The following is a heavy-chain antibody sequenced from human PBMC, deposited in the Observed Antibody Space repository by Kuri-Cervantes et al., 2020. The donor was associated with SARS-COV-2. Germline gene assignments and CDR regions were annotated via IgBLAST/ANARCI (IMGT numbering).Heavy chain of an antibody. V-gene: IGHV4-34*01. CDR2: INHSGST. Sequence: GSLRLSCAVYGGSFSGYYWSWIRQPPGKGLEWIGEINHSGSTNYNPSLKSRDTISVDTSKNQFSLKLSSVTAADTAVYYCARGRSPGYWGQGTLVTVSS. CDR3: ARGRSPGY. CDR1: GGSFSGYY. J-gene: IGHJ4*02.